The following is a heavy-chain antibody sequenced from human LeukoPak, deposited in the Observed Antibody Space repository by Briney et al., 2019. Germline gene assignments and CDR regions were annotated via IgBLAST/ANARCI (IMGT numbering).Heavy chain of an antibody. J-gene: IGHJ4*02. Sequence: GGSLRLSCEASGFTFGSHAMYWVRQAPGKGLEWVAGIFGSGGSPHYADPVKGRFSITRDNAKNSLFLQMNSLRAEDTAVYYCARVRTTDTLTGYKQELDYWGRGTLVTVSS. CDR3: ARVRTTDTLTGYKQELDY. D-gene: IGHD3-9*01. CDR1: GFTFGSHA. V-gene: IGHV3-23*01. CDR2: IFGSGGSP.